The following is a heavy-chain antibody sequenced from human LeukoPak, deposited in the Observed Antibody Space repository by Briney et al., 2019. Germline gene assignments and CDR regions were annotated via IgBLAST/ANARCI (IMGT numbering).Heavy chain of an antibody. J-gene: IGHJ6*02. D-gene: IGHD3-9*01. CDR2: ISSSSSYI. CDR3: ASVVEHTIFYFYGMDV. Sequence: PGGSLRLSCAASGFTFSSYSMNWVRQAPGKGLEWVSSISSSSSYIYYADSVKGRVTISRDNAKNSLYLQMNSLRAEDTAVYYCASVVEHTIFYFYGMDVWGQGTTVTVSS. V-gene: IGHV3-21*01. CDR1: GFTFSSYS.